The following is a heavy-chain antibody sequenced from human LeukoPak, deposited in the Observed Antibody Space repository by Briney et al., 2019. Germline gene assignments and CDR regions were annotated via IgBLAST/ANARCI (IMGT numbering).Heavy chain of an antibody. D-gene: IGHD2-2*01. J-gene: IGHJ4*02. CDR3: ARYCSSTSCSAYYFDY. CDR2: ISAYNGNT. V-gene: IGHV1-18*01. Sequence: ASVKVSCKASGGTFSSYAISWVRQAPGQGLEWMGWISAYNGNTNCAQKLQGRVTMTTDTSTSTAYMELRSLRSDDTAVYYCARYCSSTSCSAYYFDYWGQGTLVTVSS. CDR1: GGTFSSYA.